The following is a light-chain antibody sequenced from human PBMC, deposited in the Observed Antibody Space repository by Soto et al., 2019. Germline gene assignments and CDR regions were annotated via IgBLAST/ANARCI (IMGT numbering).Light chain of an antibody. Sequence: EIVLAQSPCTLSLSPGERATLSCRASQSVTSRYVAWYQQKPGQAPRLLFFGASIRATGIPDRFSGSGSGTDFTLTINRLEPEDCAVYYSQQYGSAPGTFGQGTRWIS. V-gene: IGKV3-20*01. J-gene: IGKJ1*01. CDR2: GAS. CDR1: QSVTSRY. CDR3: QQYGSAPGT.